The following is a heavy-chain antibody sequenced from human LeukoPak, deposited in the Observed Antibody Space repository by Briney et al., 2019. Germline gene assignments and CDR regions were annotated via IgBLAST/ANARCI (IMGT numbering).Heavy chain of an antibody. CDR1: GFTFSSYA. CDR3: ARAYVLMVYGMDV. CDR2: ISGSGGST. J-gene: IGHJ6*02. D-gene: IGHD2-8*01. V-gene: IGHV3-23*01. Sequence: GGSLRLSCAASGFTFSSYAMSWVRQAPGKGLEWVSAISGSGGSTYYADSVKGRFTISRDNSKNTLYLQMNSLRAEDTAVYYCARAYVLMVYGMDVWGQGTTVTVSS.